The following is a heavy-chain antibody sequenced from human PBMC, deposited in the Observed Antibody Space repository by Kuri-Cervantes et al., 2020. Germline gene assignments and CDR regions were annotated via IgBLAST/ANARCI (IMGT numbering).Heavy chain of an antibody. J-gene: IGHJ6*02. CDR3: ARGLWGYDFNGMDV. CDR2: IYYSGST. Sequence: SCTVSGGSISSSSYYWGWIRQPPGKGLEWIGSIYYSGSTYYNPSLKSRVTISVDTSKNQFSLKLSSVTAADTAVYYCARGLWGYDFNGMDVWGQGTTVTVSS. D-gene: IGHD5-12*01. CDR1: GGSISSSSYY. V-gene: IGHV4-39*01.